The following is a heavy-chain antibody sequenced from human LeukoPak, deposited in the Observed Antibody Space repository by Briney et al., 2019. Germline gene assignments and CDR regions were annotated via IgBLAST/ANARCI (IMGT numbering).Heavy chain of an antibody. V-gene: IGHV4-39*02. CDR3: ARDMAGVWFGEVPFNYMDV. CDR2: VYYSGST. D-gene: IGHD3-10*01. CDR1: GDSINTNIYY. J-gene: IGHJ6*03. Sequence: SETLSLTCTVSGDSINTNIYYWGWIRQPPGKGLEWIGHVYYSGSTYSSPSLKGRVTILLDTSNNHFSLRLSSVTAADTAVYYCARDMAGVWFGEVPFNYMDVWGKGTTVTVSS.